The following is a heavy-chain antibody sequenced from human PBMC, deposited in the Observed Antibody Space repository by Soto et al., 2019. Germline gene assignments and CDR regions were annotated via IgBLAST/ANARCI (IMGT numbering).Heavy chain of an antibody. CDR1: GGSFSGYY. CDR2: INHSGST. Sequence: SETLSVTCAVYGGSFSGYYWSWIRQPPGKGLEWIGEINHSGSTNYNPSLKSRVTISVDTSKNQFSLKLSSVTAADTAVYYCARERTYGWFDPWGQGTLVTVSS. J-gene: IGHJ5*02. D-gene: IGHD4-17*01. V-gene: IGHV4-34*01. CDR3: ARERTYGWFDP.